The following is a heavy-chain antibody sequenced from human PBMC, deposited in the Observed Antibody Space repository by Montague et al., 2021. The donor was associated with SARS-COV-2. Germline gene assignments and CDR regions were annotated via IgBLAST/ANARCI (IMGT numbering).Heavy chain of an antibody. V-gene: IGHV4-4*09. CDR2: ISSNGKT. D-gene: IGHD3-22*01. CDR3: AGRGYYDSAGYHWHLDL. Sequence: SDTLSLTRTVSGGSINDHYRSWIRQSPGKGLEWIGYISSNGKTNYNPSLKSRVTLSADASRNEFSLKLDSVTAADTAVYFCAGRGYYDSAGYHWHLDLWGRGMLVTVSS. J-gene: IGHJ2*01. CDR1: GGSINDHY.